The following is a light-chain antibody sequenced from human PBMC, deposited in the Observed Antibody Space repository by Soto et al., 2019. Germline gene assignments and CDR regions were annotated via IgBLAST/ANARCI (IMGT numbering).Light chain of an antibody. CDR3: QQYGSSPWT. J-gene: IGKJ1*01. Sequence: EIVLTQSPGTLSLSPGERATLSCRASQSVSSDYFAWYQQKPGQAPRLLIYGATSRATGIPDSFSGGGSGTDSTLTISRLEPEDFAVYYCQQYGSSPWTFGQGTKVDIK. CDR1: QSVSSDY. CDR2: GAT. V-gene: IGKV3-20*01.